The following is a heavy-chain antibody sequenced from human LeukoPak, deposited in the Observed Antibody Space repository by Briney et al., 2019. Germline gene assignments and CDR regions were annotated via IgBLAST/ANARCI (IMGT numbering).Heavy chain of an antibody. CDR2: ISYDGSDQ. V-gene: IGHV3-30*04. J-gene: IGHJ4*02. CDR3: AREGPEVVPAGYFDY. CDR1: GFTFNYYA. D-gene: IGHD2-2*01. Sequence: PGRSLRLSCAASGFTFNYYAMHWVRQALDKGLEWVAVISYDGSDQYYADSVKGRFTISRDGSKNTLSLQMNSLRTEDTALYYCAREGPEVVPAGYFDYWGQGTLVTVSS.